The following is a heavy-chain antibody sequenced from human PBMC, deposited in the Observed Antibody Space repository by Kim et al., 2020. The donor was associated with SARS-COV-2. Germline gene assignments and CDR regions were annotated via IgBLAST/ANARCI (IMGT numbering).Heavy chain of an antibody. Sequence: NYARKFQERVTITRDMSTSTAYMELSSLRSEDTAVYYCAAGGSSSWYVDYWGQGTLVTVSS. CDR3: AAGGSSSWYVDY. J-gene: IGHJ4*02. V-gene: IGHV1-58*01. D-gene: IGHD6-13*01.